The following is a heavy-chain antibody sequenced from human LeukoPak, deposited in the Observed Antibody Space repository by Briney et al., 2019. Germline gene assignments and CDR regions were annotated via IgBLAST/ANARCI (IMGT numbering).Heavy chain of an antibody. CDR1: GYTFTGYY. CDR3: ARDYLPAELLPGNWFDP. CDR2: INPSGGST. Sequence: ASVKVSCKASGYTFTGYYMHWVRQAPGQGLEWMGIINPSGGSTSYAQKFQGRVTMTRDTSTSTVYMELSSLRSEDTAVYYCARDYLPAELLPGNWFDPWGQGTLVTVSS. V-gene: IGHV1-46*01. J-gene: IGHJ5*02. D-gene: IGHD1-26*01.